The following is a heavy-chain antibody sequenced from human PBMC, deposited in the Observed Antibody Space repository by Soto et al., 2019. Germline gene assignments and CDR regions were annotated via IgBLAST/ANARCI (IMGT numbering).Heavy chain of an antibody. CDR2: IYYSGST. CDR1: GGSISSYY. V-gene: IGHV4-59*01. CDR3: ARVGSSSWYGGWFDP. Sequence: XXTLSLACTVSGGSISSYYWGWIRQPPGKGLEWIGYIYYSGSTNYNPSLKSRVTISVDTSKNQFSLKLSSVTAEDTAVYYCARVGSSSWYGGWFDPWGQGTLVTVSS. J-gene: IGHJ5*02. D-gene: IGHD6-13*01.